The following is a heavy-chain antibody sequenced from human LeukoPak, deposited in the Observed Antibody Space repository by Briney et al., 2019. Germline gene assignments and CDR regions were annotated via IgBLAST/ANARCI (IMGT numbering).Heavy chain of an antibody. D-gene: IGHD6-19*01. V-gene: IGHV4-34*01. CDR2: INHSGST. CDR3: ARGPRIAVAGRRSWFDP. CDR1: GGSFSGYY. J-gene: IGHJ5*02. Sequence: SETLSLTCAVYGGSFSGYYWSWIRQPPGKGLEWIGEINHSGSTNYNPSLKSRVTISVDTSKNQFSLKLSSVTAADTAVYYCARGPRIAVAGRRSWFDPWGQGTLVTVSS.